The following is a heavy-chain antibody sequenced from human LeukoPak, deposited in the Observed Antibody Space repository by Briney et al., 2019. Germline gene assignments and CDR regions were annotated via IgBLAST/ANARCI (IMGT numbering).Heavy chain of an antibody. Sequence: PGGSLRLSCAASGFTFSSYDMHWVRQAPGEGLEWVAFIRFDGSNKYYADSVKGRFTISRDNSKNTLYVQMNSLRAEDTAVYYCARVSRGVDRRLDYWGQGTLVTVSS. CDR2: IRFDGSNK. CDR3: ARVSRGVDRRLDY. J-gene: IGHJ4*02. CDR1: GFTFSSYD. V-gene: IGHV3-30*02. D-gene: IGHD3-10*01.